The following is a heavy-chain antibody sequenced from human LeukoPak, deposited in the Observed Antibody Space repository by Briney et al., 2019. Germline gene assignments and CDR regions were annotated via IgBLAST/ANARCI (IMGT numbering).Heavy chain of an antibody. D-gene: IGHD2-2*01. Sequence: PGGSLRLSCAASGFTFSSYSMNWVRQAPGKGLEWVSSISSSSSYIYYADSVKGRFTISRDNAKNSLYLQMNSLRAEDTAVYYCARDTKICSSTSCCAFDYWGQGTLVTVSS. CDR2: ISSSSSYI. J-gene: IGHJ4*02. V-gene: IGHV3-21*01. CDR3: ARDTKICSSTSCCAFDY. CDR1: GFTFSSYS.